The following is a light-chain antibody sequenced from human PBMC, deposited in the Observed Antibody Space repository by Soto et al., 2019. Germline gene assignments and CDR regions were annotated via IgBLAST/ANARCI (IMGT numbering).Light chain of an antibody. CDR2: KAS. CDR1: QSISSW. J-gene: IGKJ1*01. Sequence: DIQMTQSPSTLSASVGDRVTITGRASQSISSWLAWYQQKPGKAHKLLIYKASSLESWVPSRFSGSGSETEFTLTISSLQPDDFATYCCQQYNCYPTCGQGTKVDIK. CDR3: QQYNCYPT. V-gene: IGKV1-5*03.